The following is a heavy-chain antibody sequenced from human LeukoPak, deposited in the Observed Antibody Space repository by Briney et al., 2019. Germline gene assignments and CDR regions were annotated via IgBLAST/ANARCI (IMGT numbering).Heavy chain of an antibody. CDR1: GGSISSSSYY. CDR3: ARVTSGYSYGYFDY. CDR2: IYYSGST. J-gene: IGHJ4*02. Sequence: SETLSLTCTVSGGSISSSSYYWGWIRQPPGKGLEWIGSIYYSGSTYYNPSLKRRVTISVDTSKNQFSLKLSSVTAADTAVYYCARVTSGYSYGYFDYWGQGTLVTVSS. D-gene: IGHD5-18*01. V-gene: IGHV4-39*07.